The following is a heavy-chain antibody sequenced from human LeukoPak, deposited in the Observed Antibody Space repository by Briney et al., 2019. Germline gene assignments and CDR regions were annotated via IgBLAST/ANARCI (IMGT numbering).Heavy chain of an antibody. CDR3: TTDFLGCSSTSCRYYFDY. Sequence: GGSLRLSCAASGFTFSNAWMSWVRQAPGKGLEWVGRIKSKTDGGTTDYAAPVKGRFTISRDDSQNTLYLQMNSLKTEDTAVYYCTTDFLGCSSTSCRYYFDYWGQGTLVTVSS. D-gene: IGHD2-2*01. CDR1: GFTFSNAW. J-gene: IGHJ4*02. V-gene: IGHV3-15*01. CDR2: IKSKTDGGTT.